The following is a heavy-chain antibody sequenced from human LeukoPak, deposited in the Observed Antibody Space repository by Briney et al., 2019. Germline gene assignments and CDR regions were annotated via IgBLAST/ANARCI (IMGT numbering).Heavy chain of an antibody. Sequence: GEALKISCKGSGYSFTSYWIGWVRQMPGKGLEWMGIIYPGDSDTRYSPSFQGQVTISADKSISTAYLQRSSLKASDTAMYYYARHEVAGFIDYWGQGTLVTVSS. CDR2: IYPGDSDT. CDR1: GYSFTSYW. CDR3: ARHEVAGFIDY. V-gene: IGHV5-51*01. D-gene: IGHD6-19*01. J-gene: IGHJ4*02.